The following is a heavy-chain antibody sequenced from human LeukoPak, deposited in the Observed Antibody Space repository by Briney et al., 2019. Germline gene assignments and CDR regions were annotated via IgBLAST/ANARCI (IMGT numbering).Heavy chain of an antibody. CDR2: IIPIFGRA. CDR3: ARAQTYDSSGYFLGNYYFDY. V-gene: IGHV1-69*05. Sequence: SSVKVSCKASGGTFSSYAISWVRQAPGQGLEWMGRIIPIFGRANYAQKFHGRVTITTDESTSTAYMELSSLRSEDTAVYYCARAQTYDSSGYFLGNYYFDYWGQGTLVTVSS. CDR1: GGTFSSYA. J-gene: IGHJ4*02. D-gene: IGHD3-22*01.